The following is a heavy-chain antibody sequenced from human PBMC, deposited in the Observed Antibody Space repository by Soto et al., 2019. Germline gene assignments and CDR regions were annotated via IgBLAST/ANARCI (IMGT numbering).Heavy chain of an antibody. CDR3: ARTSSSSSSYYYYYMDV. Sequence: SETLSLTCTVSGGSISSSSYYWGWIRQPPGKGLEWIGSIYYSGSTYYNPSLKSRVTISVDTPKNQFSLKLSSVTAADTAVYYCARTSSSSSSYYYYYMDVWGKGTTVTVSS. V-gene: IGHV4-39*01. D-gene: IGHD6-6*01. CDR2: IYYSGST. J-gene: IGHJ6*03. CDR1: GGSISSSSYY.